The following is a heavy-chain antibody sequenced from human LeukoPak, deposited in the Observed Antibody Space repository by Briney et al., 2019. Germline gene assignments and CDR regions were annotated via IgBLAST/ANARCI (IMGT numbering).Heavy chain of an antibody. CDR3: SRRQTEAAGYADNGNWLDP. D-gene: IGHD5-12*01. CDR2: ISYSGST. CDR1: GGSISSHL. Sequence: PSETLSLTCTVSGGSISSHLWNWIRQTPGKGLEWLGRISYSGSTIYNPSLKSRITISVDTSKDQCSLKLSSVTAADTAVYYCSRRQTEAAGYADNGNWLDPWGQGTLVTVSP. J-gene: IGHJ5*02. V-gene: IGHV4-59*08.